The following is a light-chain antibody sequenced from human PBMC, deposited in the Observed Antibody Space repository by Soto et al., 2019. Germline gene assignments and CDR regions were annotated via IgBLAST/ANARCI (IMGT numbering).Light chain of an antibody. Sequence: QSALTQPRSVSGPPGQSVTISCTGTNSDVGGYNYVSWYQQYPGKAPKLMISGVSERPSGVPDRFSGSKSGNTASLTISGLQAEYEADYYCCSYVDTDGSVFGRWT. CDR3: CSYVDTDGSV. CDR1: NSDVGGYNY. J-gene: IGLJ3*02. CDR2: GVS. V-gene: IGLV2-11*01.